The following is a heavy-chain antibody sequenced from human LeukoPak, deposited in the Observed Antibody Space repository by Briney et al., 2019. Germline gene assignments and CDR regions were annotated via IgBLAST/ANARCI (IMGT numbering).Heavy chain of an antibody. CDR2: ISSSSSYI. Sequence: PGGSLRLSCAASGFTFSSYSMNWVRQAPGKGLEWVSSISSSSSYIYYADSVKGRFTISRDNAKNSLYLQMNSLRAEDTAVYYCARDRIRLEMATTDFDYWGQGTLVTVSS. V-gene: IGHV3-21*01. CDR3: ARDRIRLEMATTDFDY. J-gene: IGHJ4*02. CDR1: GFTFSSYS. D-gene: IGHD5-24*01.